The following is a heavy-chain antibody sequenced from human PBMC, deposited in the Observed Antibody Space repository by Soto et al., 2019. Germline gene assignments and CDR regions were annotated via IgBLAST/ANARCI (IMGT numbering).Heavy chain of an antibody. CDR3: ARVRAAARQSAFDI. J-gene: IGHJ3*02. CDR2: IKQDGSEK. V-gene: IGHV3-7*01. Sequence: GGSLRLSCAASGFTFSSYWMSWVRQAPGKGLEWVANIKQDGSEKYYVDSVKGRFTISRDNAKNSLYLQMNSLRAEDTAVYYCARVRAAARQSAFDIWGQGTMVTVSS. CDR1: GFTFSSYW. D-gene: IGHD6-6*01.